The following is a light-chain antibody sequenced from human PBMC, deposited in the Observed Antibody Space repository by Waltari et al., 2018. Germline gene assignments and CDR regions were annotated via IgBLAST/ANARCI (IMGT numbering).Light chain of an antibody. J-gene: IGKJ4*01. Sequence: EIVLTQSPGTLSLSPGKRATLSCRASQSVSSNYLAWYQQKPRPAPTLLIYVASIRATVIPDMFSGSWSGKDFTLIVSRLEPEDFAVYYCQQYGTSRTFGGGTKVEIK. CDR2: VAS. V-gene: IGKV3-20*01. CDR3: QQYGTSRT. CDR1: QSVSSNY.